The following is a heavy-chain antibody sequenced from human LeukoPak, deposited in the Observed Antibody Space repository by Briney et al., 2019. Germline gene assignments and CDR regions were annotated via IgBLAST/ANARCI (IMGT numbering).Heavy chain of an antibody. D-gene: IGHD3-3*01. J-gene: IGHJ5*02. CDR1: GGTFSSYA. CDR2: FDPEDGET. V-gene: IGHV1-24*01. CDR3: ATDRGRRGSYYDFWSGYLGP. Sequence: ASVKVSCKASGGTFSSYAISWVRQAPGKGLEWMGGFDPEDGETIYAQKFQGRVTMTEDTSTDTAYMELSSLRSEDTAVYYCATDRGRRGSYYDFWSGYLGPWGQGTLVTVSS.